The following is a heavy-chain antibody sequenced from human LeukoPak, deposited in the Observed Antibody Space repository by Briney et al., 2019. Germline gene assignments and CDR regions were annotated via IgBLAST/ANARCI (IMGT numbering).Heavy chain of an antibody. CDR3: AKRGVYGSGSSCYFDY. D-gene: IGHD3-10*01. Sequence: GGSLRLSCAASGFTFSSYAMSWVRQAPGKGLEWVSAISGSGGSTYYADSVKGRFTISRDNSKNTLYLQMNSLRAEDTAVYYCAKRGVYGSGSSCYFDYWGQGTLVTVSS. CDR1: GFTFSSYA. CDR2: ISGSGGST. V-gene: IGHV3-23*01. J-gene: IGHJ4*02.